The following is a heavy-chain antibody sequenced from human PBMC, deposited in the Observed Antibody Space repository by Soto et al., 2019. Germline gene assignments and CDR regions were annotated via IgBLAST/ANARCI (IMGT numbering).Heavy chain of an antibody. CDR3: AKRQSGNYGPFDY. D-gene: IGHD4-4*01. J-gene: IGHJ4*02. CDR1: GFSISSDA. Sequence: EVQLLESGGGLIQPGGSLRLSCAASGFSISSDAMSWVRQAPGKGLEWVSGISGSGANTNYADSVKGRFAISSDNSKNTLYLQMSSLRAEDTAVYYCAKRQSGNYGPFDYWGQGTLVTVSS. CDR2: ISGSGANT. V-gene: IGHV3-23*01.